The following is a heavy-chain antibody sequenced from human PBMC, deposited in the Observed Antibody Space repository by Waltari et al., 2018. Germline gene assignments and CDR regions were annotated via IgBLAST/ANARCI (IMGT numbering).Heavy chain of an antibody. D-gene: IGHD5-18*01. CDR3: ARDTAMSYYYYMDV. J-gene: IGHJ6*03. CDR1: GFTFRTYS. Sequence: EVQLLESGGGLVQPGGSLGLSCAAYGFTFRTYSMNWLPQAPGKGLEWVSYISSSSSTIDYADSVKGRFTISRDNAKNSLYLQMNSLRAEDTAVYYCARDTAMSYYYYMDVWGKGTTVTVSS. CDR2: ISSSSSTI. V-gene: IGHV3-48*01.